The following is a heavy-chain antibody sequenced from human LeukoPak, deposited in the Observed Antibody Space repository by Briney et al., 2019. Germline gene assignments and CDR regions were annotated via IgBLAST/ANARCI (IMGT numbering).Heavy chain of an antibody. CDR2: ISSSSSYI. J-gene: IGHJ6*04. CDR3: ARVQRYCSGGSCYDYYYYGMDV. CDR1: GFTFSSDS. D-gene: IGHD2-15*01. Sequence: PGGSLRLSCAASGFTFSSDSMNWVCQALGKGLEWVSSISSSSSYIYYADSVKGRFTISRDNAKNSLYLQMNSLRAEDTAVYYCARVQRYCSGGSCYDYYYYGMDVWGKGTTVTVSS. V-gene: IGHV3-21*01.